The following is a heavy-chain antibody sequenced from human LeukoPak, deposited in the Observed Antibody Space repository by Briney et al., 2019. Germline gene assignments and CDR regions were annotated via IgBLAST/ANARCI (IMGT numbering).Heavy chain of an antibody. CDR1: GFTFDDYS. J-gene: IGHJ3*01. CDR3: AKDLNTAWGDAFDV. Sequence: PGGSLRLSCAASGFTFDDYSMHWVRQRPGKGLEWVSLISWDGSDTDYGVSVKGRFSISRDNSQNSLYLQMNSLRTEDTALYYCAKDLNTAWGDAFDVWGRGTMVSVSS. D-gene: IGHD5-18*01. CDR2: ISWDGSDT. V-gene: IGHV3-43*01.